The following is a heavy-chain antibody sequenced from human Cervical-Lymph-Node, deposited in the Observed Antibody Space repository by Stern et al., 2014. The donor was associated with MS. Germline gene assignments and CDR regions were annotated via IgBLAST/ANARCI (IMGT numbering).Heavy chain of an antibody. V-gene: IGHV3-23*04. CDR2: ISDSGVYT. Sequence: EVQLVQSGGGLVQPGGSLRLSCAASGFTFSTYAFSWVRQAPGKRLAWVSSISDSGVYTYYADSVKGRFTISRDNSKSMLYLEMQSLRAEDTAVYHCAKDLGRGVVVVPLYGLDVWGQGTTVTVSS. J-gene: IGHJ6*02. CDR1: GFTFSTYA. CDR3: AKDLGRGVVVVPLYGLDV. D-gene: IGHD2-2*01.